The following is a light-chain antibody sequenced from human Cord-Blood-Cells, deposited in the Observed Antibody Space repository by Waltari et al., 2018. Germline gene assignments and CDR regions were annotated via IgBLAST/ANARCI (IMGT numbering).Light chain of an antibody. Sequence: DIQMTQSPSSLSASVGDRVTITCRARQSISSYLNWDQQKPGKTPKLLFYAASSLQSGAPSRLRGSGSGKDFTPTISSLQPEDFATYFCHRRYSTPYSFGQGTKLETK. CDR1: QSISSY. CDR3: HRRYSTPYS. V-gene: IGKV1-39*01. J-gene: IGKJ2*03. CDR2: AAS.